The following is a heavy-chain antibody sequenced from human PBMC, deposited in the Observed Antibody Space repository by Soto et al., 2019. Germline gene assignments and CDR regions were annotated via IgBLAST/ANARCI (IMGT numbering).Heavy chain of an antibody. CDR1: GGSINSEHYH. Sequence: QVQLQESGPGLVRPSQTLSLTCTVSGGSINSEHYHWTGIRQATGKGLERIGYIHYTGSSRYNPSFQRRVTMTVDTSKNLVSLNLSSVTASDTAVYFCVREDDGGDRDYDGLDVWGQGTTVTVSS. V-gene: IGHV4-30-4*01. D-gene: IGHD2-21*02. CDR3: VREDDGGDRDYDGLDV. CDR2: IHYTGSS. J-gene: IGHJ6*02.